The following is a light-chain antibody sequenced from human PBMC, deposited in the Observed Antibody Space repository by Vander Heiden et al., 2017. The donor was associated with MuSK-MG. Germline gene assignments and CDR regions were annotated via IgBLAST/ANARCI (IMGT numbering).Light chain of an antibody. V-gene: IGLV2-23*02. J-gene: IGLJ1*01. CDR1: SSDVGSYNI. CDR2: EVS. CDR3: CSYAGSSTYV. Sequence: QSALTQPASVSGSPGQSITISCTGTSSDVGSYNIVSWYQQHPGKAINLMIYEVSKRSAAASSLFSGSKSGNTSSLTISGLQEEEEADYYCCSYAGSSTYVLGTGTKVTVL.